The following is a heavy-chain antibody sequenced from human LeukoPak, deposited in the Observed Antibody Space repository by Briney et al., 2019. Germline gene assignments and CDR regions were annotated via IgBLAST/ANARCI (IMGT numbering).Heavy chain of an antibody. CDR1: GFTFSSYG. CDR3: ARAAGVVAAIGRLVEGYFDY. D-gene: IGHD2-15*01. CDR2: IRYDGSSE. J-gene: IGHJ4*02. Sequence: GGSLRLSCAASGFTFSSYGMHWVRQAPGKGLEWVAFIRYDGSSEYYVDSVKGRFTISRDNSKNTLYLQMNSLRAEDTAVYYCARAAGVVAAIGRLVEGYFDYWGQGTLVTVSS. V-gene: IGHV3-30*02.